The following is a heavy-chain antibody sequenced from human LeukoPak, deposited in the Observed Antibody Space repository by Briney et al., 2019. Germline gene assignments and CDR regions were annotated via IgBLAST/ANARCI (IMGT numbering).Heavy chain of an antibody. J-gene: IGHJ6*03. CDR3: ATKLGYCSSTSCYYYYYYYMDV. CDR2: ISGSGGST. CDR1: GFTFSSYG. D-gene: IGHD2-2*01. Sequence: GGSLRLSCAASGFTFSSYGMHWVRQAPGKGLEWVSAISGSGGSTYYADSVKGRFTISRDNSKNTLYLQMNSLRAEDTAVYYCATKLGYCSSTSCYYYYYYYMDVWGKGTTVTVSS. V-gene: IGHV3-23*01.